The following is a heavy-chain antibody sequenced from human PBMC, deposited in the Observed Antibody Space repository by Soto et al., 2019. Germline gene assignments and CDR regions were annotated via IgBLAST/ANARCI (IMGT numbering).Heavy chain of an antibody. Sequence: QVQLEQSGAEVKKPGSSVKVSCKASGGTFRNSAISWVRQAPGHGLEWMGGIMPIFRTPDYAQKFQGRVTITADESTSTAYMELSGLRSDDTAVYYCARDNDRPQLGGNYYYILDVWGQGTTVTVS. J-gene: IGHJ6*02. D-gene: IGHD1-1*01. V-gene: IGHV1-69*12. CDR2: IMPIFRTP. CDR3: ARDNDRPQLGGNYYYILDV. CDR1: GGTFRNSA.